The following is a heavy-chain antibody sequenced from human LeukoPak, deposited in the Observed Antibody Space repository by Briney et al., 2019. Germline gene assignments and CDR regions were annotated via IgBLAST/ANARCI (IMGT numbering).Heavy chain of an antibody. J-gene: IGHJ5*02. CDR1: GYSISSGYY. V-gene: IGHV4-38-2*02. CDR2: INHSGST. D-gene: IGHD5-18*01. Sequence: KPSETLSLTCTVSGYSISSGYYWSWIRQPPGKGLEWIGEINHSGSTNYNPSLKSRVTISVDTSKNQFSLKLSSVTAADTAVYYCARQVPSDTAMVNGWFDPWGQGTLVTVSS. CDR3: ARQVPSDTAMVNGWFDP.